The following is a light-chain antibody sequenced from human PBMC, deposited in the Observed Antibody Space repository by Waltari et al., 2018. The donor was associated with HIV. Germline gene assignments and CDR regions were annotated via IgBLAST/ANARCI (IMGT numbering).Light chain of an antibody. Sequence: SSEPTQDPAVSVALGQTVRITCRGDIPRTSFASWYQRKPGQAPIVVIYGKTNRPPGIPDRFSGSTSGDTASLTISGTQAEDEADYYCGSRDFNDDKWVFGGGTKVTVL. CDR3: GSRDFNDDKWV. J-gene: IGLJ3*02. CDR2: GKT. CDR1: IPRTSF. V-gene: IGLV3-19*01.